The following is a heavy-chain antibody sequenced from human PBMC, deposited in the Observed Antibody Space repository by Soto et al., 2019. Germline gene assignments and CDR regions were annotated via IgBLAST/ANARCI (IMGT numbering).Heavy chain of an antibody. Sequence: PGGSLRLSCAASGFTFDDYAMHWVRQAPGKGLEWVSGISWNSGSIGYADSVKGRFTISRDNAKNSLYLQMNSLRAEDTALYYCAKATYSGYEGAHFDYWGQGTLVTVSS. CDR3: AKATYSGYEGAHFDY. CDR1: GFTFDDYA. CDR2: ISWNSGSI. D-gene: IGHD5-12*01. J-gene: IGHJ4*02. V-gene: IGHV3-9*01.